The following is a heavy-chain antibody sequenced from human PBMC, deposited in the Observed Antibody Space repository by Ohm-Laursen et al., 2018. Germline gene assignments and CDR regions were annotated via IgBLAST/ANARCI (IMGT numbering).Heavy chain of an antibody. CDR1: GFTFDDYA. V-gene: IGHV3-9*01. Sequence: RSLRLSCAASGFTFDDYAMHWVRQAPGKGLEWVSGISWNSGSIGYADSVKGRFTISRDNAKNSLYLQMNSLRAEDTALYYCASFNNARFFDIWGQGTMVTVSS. D-gene: IGHD1/OR15-1a*01. CDR3: ASFNNARFFDI. J-gene: IGHJ3*02. CDR2: ISWNSGSI.